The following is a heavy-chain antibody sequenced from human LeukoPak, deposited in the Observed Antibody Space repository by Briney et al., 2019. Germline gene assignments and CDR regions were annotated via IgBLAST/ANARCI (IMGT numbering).Heavy chain of an antibody. V-gene: IGHV3-30-3*01. CDR2: ISYDRSIT. CDR1: GFTFSSYA. Sequence: RSGGSLRLSCAASGFTFSSYAMHWVRQAPGKGLKWVAVISYDRSITYYADSVKGRFTLSCDNSKNTLYLQMNSLSPEDTAVYYCARDPTAVNNLPFYYFDYWGQGTLVTVSS. D-gene: IGHD6-19*01. J-gene: IGHJ4*02. CDR3: ARDPTAVNNLPFYYFDY.